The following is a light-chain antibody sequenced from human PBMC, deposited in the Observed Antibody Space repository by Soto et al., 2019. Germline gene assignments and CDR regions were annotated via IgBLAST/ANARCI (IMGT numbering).Light chain of an antibody. J-gene: IGLJ1*01. Sequence: THWASVSGSPGQSITISCIGTSSDIGPYNYVSWYQQHPDKAPKLILYEVTNRPSGASDRFSGSKSGNAAFLTISGLQAEDEADYYCSSYSSSATPYVFGTGTKVTVL. V-gene: IGLV2-14*01. CDR3: SSYSSSATPYV. CDR1: SSDIGPYNY. CDR2: EVT.